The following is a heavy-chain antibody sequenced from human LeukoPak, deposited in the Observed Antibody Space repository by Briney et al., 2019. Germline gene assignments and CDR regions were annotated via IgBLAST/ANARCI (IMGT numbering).Heavy chain of an antibody. CDR1: GITLSNYG. D-gene: IGHD3-22*01. CDR3: AKRGVVIRVILVGFHKEANYFDS. Sequence: GGSLRLSCAVSGITLSNYGMSWVRQAPGKRLEWVAGISGSGGRTNYADSVKGRFTISRDNPKNTLYLQMNSLRAEDTAVYFCAKRGVVIRVILVGFHKEANYFDSWGQGVLVTVSS. V-gene: IGHV3-23*01. J-gene: IGHJ4*02. CDR2: ISGSGGRT.